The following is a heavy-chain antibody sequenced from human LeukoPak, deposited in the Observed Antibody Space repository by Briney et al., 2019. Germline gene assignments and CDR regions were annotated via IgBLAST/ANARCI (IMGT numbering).Heavy chain of an antibody. J-gene: IGHJ5*02. D-gene: IGHD1-1*01. CDR1: GFSFDAYT. V-gene: IGHV3-20*04. Sequence: PGGSLRLSCAASGFSFDAYTMSWVRHAPGKGLEWVSGNTWNGGDTTSADSVQGRFTSSRDNAKNSLYLHMTSLRAEDTAFYYCVRTGTFNWFDHWGRGTLVTVSS. CDR3: VRTGTFNWFDH. CDR2: NTWNGGDT.